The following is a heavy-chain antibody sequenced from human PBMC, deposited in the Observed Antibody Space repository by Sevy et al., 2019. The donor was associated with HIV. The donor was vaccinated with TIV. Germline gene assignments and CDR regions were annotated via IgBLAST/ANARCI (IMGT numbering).Heavy chain of an antibody. D-gene: IGHD6-6*01. CDR3: ARALSIAGRIFDY. CDR1: GFTFSDYY. Sequence: GGSLRLSCAASGFTFSDYYMSWIRQAPGKGLEWVSYISSSSSYTNYADSVKGRFNISRDNAKNSLYLQMNSLRAEDTTVYYCARALSIAGRIFDYWGQGTLVTVSS. V-gene: IGHV3-11*06. CDR2: ISSSSSYT. J-gene: IGHJ4*02.